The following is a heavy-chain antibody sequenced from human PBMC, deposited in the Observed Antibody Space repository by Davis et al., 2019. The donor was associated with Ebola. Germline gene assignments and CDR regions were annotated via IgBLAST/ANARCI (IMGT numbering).Heavy chain of an antibody. CDR3: AVQHVVVTAIGAFDI. D-gene: IGHD2-21*02. V-gene: IGHV4-39*07. CDR1: GGSVSSGSYY. J-gene: IGHJ3*02. Sequence: PSETLSLTCTVSGGSVSSGSYYWSWIRQPPGKGLEWIGEINHSGSTNYNPSLKSRVTISVDTSKNQFSLKLSSVTAADTAVYYCAVQHVVVTAIGAFDIWGQGTMVTVSS. CDR2: INHSGST.